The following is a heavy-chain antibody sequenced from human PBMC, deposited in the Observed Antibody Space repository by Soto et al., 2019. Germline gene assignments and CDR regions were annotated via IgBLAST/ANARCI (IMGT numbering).Heavy chain of an antibody. CDR1: GGTFSSYA. V-gene: IGHV1-69*13. CDR2: IIPIFGTA. D-gene: IGHD2-2*01. J-gene: IGHJ6*02. CDR3: ASFIGGSTPAPLRWYRKEKGYGMDV. Sequence: SVKVSCKASGGTFSSYAISWLRQAPGQGLEWMGGIIPIFGTANYAQKFQGRVTITADESTSTAYMELSSLRSEDTAVYYCASFIGGSTPAPLRWYRKEKGYGMDVWGQGTTVTVSS.